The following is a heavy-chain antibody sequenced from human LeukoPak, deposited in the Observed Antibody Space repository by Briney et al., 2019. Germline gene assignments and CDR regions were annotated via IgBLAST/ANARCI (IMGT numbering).Heavy chain of an antibody. J-gene: IGHJ3*02. CDR1: GYSISSGYY. CDR2: IYHSGGT. CDR3: ARDDYYYDTPSRAFDN. V-gene: IGHV4-38-2*02. Sequence: SETLSLTCTGSGYSISSGYYWGWVRQPPGGGREWVGTIYHSGGTYYKPSLKSRVTISLDTSKNQFSLMLTSVTAADTAVYYCARDDYYYDTPSRAFDNWGQGTMVTVSS. D-gene: IGHD3-22*01.